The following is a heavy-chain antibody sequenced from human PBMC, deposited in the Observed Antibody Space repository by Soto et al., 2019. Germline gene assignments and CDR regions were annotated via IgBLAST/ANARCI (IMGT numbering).Heavy chain of an antibody. Sequence: GGSLRLSCPTPELILIAFPMNWFRQPPGRGLECVSYISSSSSVIDYADSVKGRFTVSRDNARNSLYLQMNSLRAEDTAVYYCARDLSWGSNWYYYMDVWGKGTTVTVSS. D-gene: IGHD7-27*01. CDR1: ELILIAFP. V-gene: IGHV3-48*01. J-gene: IGHJ6*03. CDR3: ARDLSWGSNWYYYMDV. CDR2: ISSSSSVI.